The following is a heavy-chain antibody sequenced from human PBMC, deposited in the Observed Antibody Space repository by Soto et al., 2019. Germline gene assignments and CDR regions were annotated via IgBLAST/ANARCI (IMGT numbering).Heavy chain of an antibody. CDR1: GFTFSSYA. J-gene: IGHJ4*02. CDR2: ISYDGSNK. CDR3: AREDVGIVAPIDY. D-gene: IGHD3-22*01. V-gene: IGHV3-30-3*01. Sequence: GGSLRLSCAASGFTFSSYAMHWVRQAPGKGLEWVAVISYDGSNKYYADSVKGRFTISRDNSKNTLYLQMNSLRAEDTAVYYCAREDVGIVAPIDYWGQGTLVTVSS.